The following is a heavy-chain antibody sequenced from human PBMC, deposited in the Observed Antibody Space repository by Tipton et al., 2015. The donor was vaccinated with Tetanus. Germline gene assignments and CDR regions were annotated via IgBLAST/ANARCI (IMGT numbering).Heavy chain of an antibody. Sequence: QVQLVQSGAEVKKPGASVKVSCKASGYTFTSYYMHWVRQAPGQGLEWMGIINPSGGSTSYAQKFQGRVTMTRDTSTSPVYMELSSLRSEDTAVYYCACLRVPAAGTPGAFDIWGQGTMVTVSS. CDR2: INPSGGST. CDR1: GYTFTSYY. CDR3: ACLRVPAAGTPGAFDI. D-gene: IGHD6-13*01. V-gene: IGHV1-46*01. J-gene: IGHJ3*02.